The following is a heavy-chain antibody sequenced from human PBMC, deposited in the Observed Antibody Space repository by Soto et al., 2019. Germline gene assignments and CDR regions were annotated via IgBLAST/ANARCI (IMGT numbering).Heavy chain of an antibody. V-gene: IGHV1-18*04. CDR1: GYTFTSYG. CDR2: ISAYNGNT. J-gene: IGHJ6*02. CDR3: ARHKYGSGSYYRRGRYGMDV. D-gene: IGHD3-10*01. Sequence: ASVKVSCKASGYTFTSYGISWVRQAPGQGLEWMGWISAYNGNTNYAQKLQGRVTMTTDTSTSTAYMELRSLRSDDTAVYYCARHKYGSGSYYRRGRYGMDVWGQGPTFPVSS.